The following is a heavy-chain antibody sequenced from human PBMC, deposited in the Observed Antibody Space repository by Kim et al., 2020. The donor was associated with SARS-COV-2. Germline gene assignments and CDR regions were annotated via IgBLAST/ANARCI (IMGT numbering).Heavy chain of an antibody. Sequence: GGSLRLSCAASGFTFSSYSMSWVRQAPGKGLEWVSSITIGGGTTFYADSVKGRFTISRDNSKNTLYLQMNSLRAEDTAVYYCAITPPRDGRSFYDYWGQGTLVTVSS. CDR1: GFTFSSYS. CDR3: AITPPRDGRSFYDY. D-gene: IGHD2-8*01. J-gene: IGHJ4*03. V-gene: IGHV3-23*01. CDR2: ITIGGGTT.